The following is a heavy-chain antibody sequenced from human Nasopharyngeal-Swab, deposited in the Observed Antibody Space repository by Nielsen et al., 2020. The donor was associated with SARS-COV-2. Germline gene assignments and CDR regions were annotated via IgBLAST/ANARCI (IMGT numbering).Heavy chain of an antibody. Sequence: PGKGLEWIGEINHSGSTNYNPSLKSRVTISVDTSKNQFSLKLSSVTAADTAVYYCASSPYDFWSGYRFDYWGQGTLVTVSS. V-gene: IGHV4-34*01. CDR2: INHSGST. D-gene: IGHD3-3*01. CDR3: ASSPYDFWSGYRFDY. J-gene: IGHJ4*02.